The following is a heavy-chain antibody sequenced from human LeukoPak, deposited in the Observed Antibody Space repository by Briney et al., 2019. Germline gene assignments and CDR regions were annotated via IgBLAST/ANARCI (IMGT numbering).Heavy chain of an antibody. D-gene: IGHD2-2*03. CDR1: GFTFSSYA. CDR3: ARVDDLDAFDI. CDR2: ISDDGSNK. Sequence: QPGGSLRLSCAASGFTFSSYAMGWVRQASGKGLEWVAVISDDGSNKYYADSVKGRFTISRDNSKNTLYLQMNSLRPEDTAVYYCARVDDLDAFDIWGQGTMVTVSS. J-gene: IGHJ3*02. V-gene: IGHV3-30*04.